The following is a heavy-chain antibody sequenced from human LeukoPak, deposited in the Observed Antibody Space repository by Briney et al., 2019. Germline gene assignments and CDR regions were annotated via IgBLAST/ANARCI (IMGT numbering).Heavy chain of an antibody. CDR3: ARDSDSTLEG. D-gene: IGHD3-22*01. V-gene: IGHV1-69*01. Sequence: SVKVSCKASGYTFNNYAISWLRQAPGQGLEWMGGIIPILGTPNYAQKFQGRVTITADESTSTTHMELRSLRSDDTAVYYCARDSDSTLEGWGQGTLVTVSS. CDR1: GYTFNNYA. J-gene: IGHJ4*02. CDR2: IIPILGTP.